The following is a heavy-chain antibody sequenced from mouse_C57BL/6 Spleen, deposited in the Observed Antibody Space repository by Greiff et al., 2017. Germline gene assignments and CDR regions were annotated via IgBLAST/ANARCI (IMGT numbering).Heavy chain of an antibody. CDR2: IHPNSGST. D-gene: IGHD2-4*01. CDR3: ARNNYYDYDDYFDY. Sequence: VQLQQPGAELVKPGASVKLSCKASGYTFTSYWMHWVKQRPGQGLEWIGMIHPNSGSTNYNEKFKSKATLTVDKSSSTAYMQLSSLTSEDSAVYYCARNNYYDYDDYFDYWGQGTTLTVSS. CDR1: GYTFTSYW. J-gene: IGHJ2*01. V-gene: IGHV1-64*01.